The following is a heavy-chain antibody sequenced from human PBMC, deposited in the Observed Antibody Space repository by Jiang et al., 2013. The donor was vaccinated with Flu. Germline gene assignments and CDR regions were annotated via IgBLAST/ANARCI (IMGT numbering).Heavy chain of an antibody. CDR2: MNPNSGNT. J-gene: IGHJ4*02. D-gene: IGHD1-20*01. CDR3: ARGRYPATVITGRYYFDY. Sequence: GAEVKKPGASVKVSCKASGYTFISYDINWVRQATGQGLEWMGWMNPNSGNTGYAQKFQGRVTMSRNTSISTAYMELSSLRSEDTAVYYCARGRYPATVITGRYYFDYWGQGTLVAVSS. V-gene: IGHV1-8*01. CDR1: GYTFISYD.